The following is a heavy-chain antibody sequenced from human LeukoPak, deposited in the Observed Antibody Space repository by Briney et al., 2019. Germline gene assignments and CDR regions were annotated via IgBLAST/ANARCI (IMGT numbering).Heavy chain of an antibody. J-gene: IGHJ4*02. V-gene: IGHV3-30*02. CDR1: GFTFSSYG. D-gene: IGHD3-3*01. Sequence: PGGSLRLSCAASGFTFSSYGTPWVRQAPGKGLEWVAFIRYDGSGKYYADSVKGRFTISRDNSKNTLYLEMNRLRVEDTAVYYCAARDFWSGPASDYWGQGTLVTVSS. CDR2: IRYDGSGK. CDR3: AARDFWSGPASDY.